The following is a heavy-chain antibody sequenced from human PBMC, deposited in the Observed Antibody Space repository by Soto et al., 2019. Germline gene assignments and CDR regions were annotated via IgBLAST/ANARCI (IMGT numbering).Heavy chain of an antibody. D-gene: IGHD3-16*01. CDR2: ISAYNGNT. J-gene: IGHJ4*02. Sequence: QVHLVQSGAEVKKPGASVKVSCTASGYTFTNFGISWVRQAPGQGLEWMGWISAYNGNTNYAQKFQGRVPMTTDTSTSTAYKELRSLISDDTAVYYWAGGGTPLDYWGQGTLVTVSS. V-gene: IGHV1-18*01. CDR1: GYTFTNFG. CDR3: AGGGTPLDY.